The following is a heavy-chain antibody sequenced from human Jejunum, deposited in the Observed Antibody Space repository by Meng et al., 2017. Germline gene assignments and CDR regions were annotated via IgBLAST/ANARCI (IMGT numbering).Heavy chain of an antibody. CDR2: ISGGSGFI. V-gene: IGHV3-21*01. CDR3: ARSGGFSSEYP. CDR1: GFTFSSYS. D-gene: IGHD3-22*01. J-gene: IGHJ5*02. Sequence: EVQLVESGGGLVKPGGSLRLSCAASGFTFSSYSMNWVRQAPGKGLEWVSSISGGSGFIYYADSVKGRFTISRDNAKNSLYLQMNGLRAEDTAMYYCARSGGFSSEYPWGQGTLVTVSS.